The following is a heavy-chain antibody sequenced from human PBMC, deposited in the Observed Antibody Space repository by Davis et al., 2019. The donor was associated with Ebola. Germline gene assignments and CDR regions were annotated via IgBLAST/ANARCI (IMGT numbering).Heavy chain of an antibody. D-gene: IGHD3-10*01. Sequence: SETLSLTCAVYGGSFSGYYWSWIRQPPGKRLEWIGEINHSGSTNYNPSLKSRVTISVDTSKNQFSLKLSSVTAADTAVYYCARGRLLWFGELFPWGQGTLVTVSS. CDR3: ARGRLLWFGELFP. CDR2: INHSGST. CDR1: GGSFSGYY. V-gene: IGHV4-34*01. J-gene: IGHJ5*02.